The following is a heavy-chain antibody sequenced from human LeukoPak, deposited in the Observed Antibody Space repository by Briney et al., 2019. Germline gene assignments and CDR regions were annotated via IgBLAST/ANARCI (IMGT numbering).Heavy chain of an antibody. V-gene: IGHV4-34*01. Sequence: SETLSLTCAVYGGSFSGYYWSWIRQPPGKGLEWIGEINHSGSTNYNPSLKSRVTISVDTSKNQFSLKLSSVTAADTAVYYCARGLPPRWVTQNGIDVWGKGTTVTVSS. J-gene: IGHJ6*04. CDR1: GGSFSGYY. CDR2: INHSGST. CDR3: ARGLPPRWVTQNGIDV. D-gene: IGHD2-21*02.